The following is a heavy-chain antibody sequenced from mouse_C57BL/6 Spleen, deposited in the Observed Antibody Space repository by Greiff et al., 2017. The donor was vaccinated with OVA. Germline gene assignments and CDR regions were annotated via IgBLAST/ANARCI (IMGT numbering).Heavy chain of an antibody. CDR3: IGEDGSSFDY. D-gene: IGHD1-1*01. CDR2: IDPSDSYT. J-gene: IGHJ2*01. V-gene: IGHV1-50*01. CDR1: GYTFTSYW. Sequence: VQLQQPGAELVKPGASVKLSCKASGYTFTSYWMQWVNQRPGQGLEWIGEIDPSDSYTNYNQKFKGKATLTVDTSSSTAYMQLSGLTSEYSAVYYCIGEDGSSFDYWGEGTTLTVSS.